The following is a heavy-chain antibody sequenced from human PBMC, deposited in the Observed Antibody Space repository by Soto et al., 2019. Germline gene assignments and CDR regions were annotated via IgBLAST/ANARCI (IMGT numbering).Heavy chain of an antibody. CDR1: GFTFRSYA. CDR3: ARELERVFDY. Sequence: QVQLVESGGGVVQPGRSLRLSCAASGFTFRSYAMHWVRQAPGKGLEWVAVIAYDGRNKDYADSVKGRFTISRDNSKNTLYLQMNSLRIEDTAVYYCARELERVFDYWGQGTLVTVSS. CDR2: IAYDGRNK. D-gene: IGHD1-1*01. V-gene: IGHV3-30*04. J-gene: IGHJ4*02.